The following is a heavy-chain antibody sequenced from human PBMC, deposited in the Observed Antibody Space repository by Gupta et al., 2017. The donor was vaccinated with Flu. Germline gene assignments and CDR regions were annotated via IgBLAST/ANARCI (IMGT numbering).Heavy chain of an antibody. J-gene: IGHJ4*02. CDR3: ARGHWDN. Sequence: EVQLVESGGGLVQPGGSLRLSCAASGFTFSSYDMSWVRQAPGRGLEWVSFISSSASTYYGDPVRGRFTISRDNAKNSLYLQMSGLRDEDTAVHYCARGHWDNWGQGTLVTVSS. V-gene: IGHV3-48*03. CDR1: GFTFSSYD. CDR2: ISSSAST.